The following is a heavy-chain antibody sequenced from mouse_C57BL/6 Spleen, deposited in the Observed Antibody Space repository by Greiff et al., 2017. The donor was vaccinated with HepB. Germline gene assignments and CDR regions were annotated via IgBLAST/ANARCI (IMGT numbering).Heavy chain of an antibody. CDR3: ARPGVGRYYFDY. D-gene: IGHD1-1*02. CDR1: GFTFSDYG. Sequence: EVKVVESGGGLVKPGGSLKLSCAASGFTFSDYGMHWVRQAPEKGLEWVAYISSGSSTIYYADTVKGRFTISRDNAKNTLFLQMTSLRSEDTAMYYCARPGVGRYYFDYWGQGTTLTVSS. CDR2: ISSGSSTI. V-gene: IGHV5-17*01. J-gene: IGHJ2*01.